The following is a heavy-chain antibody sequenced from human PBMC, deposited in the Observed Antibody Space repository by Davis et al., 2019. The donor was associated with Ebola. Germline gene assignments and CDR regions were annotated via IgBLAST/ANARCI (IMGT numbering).Heavy chain of an antibody. CDR3: ARCWGYGDYGYYYYYGMDV. D-gene: IGHD4-17*01. Sequence: SETLSLTCAVYGGSFSGYYWSWIRQPPGKGLEWIGEINHSGSTNYNPSLKSRVTISVDTSKNQFSLKLSSVTAADTAVYYCARCWGYGDYGYYYYYGMDVWGQGTTVTVSS. CDR1: GGSFSGYY. J-gene: IGHJ6*02. CDR2: INHSGST. V-gene: IGHV4-34*01.